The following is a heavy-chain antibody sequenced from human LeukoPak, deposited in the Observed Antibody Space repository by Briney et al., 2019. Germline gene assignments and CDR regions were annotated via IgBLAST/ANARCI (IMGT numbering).Heavy chain of an antibody. CDR2: TYYRSKWYN. J-gene: IGHJ3*01. CDR1: GDSVSSNSSA. CDR3: ARGGQGDGYSADEAFDF. V-gene: IGHV6-1*01. D-gene: IGHD5-24*01. Sequence: QTLSLTCAISGDSVSSNSSACNWIRQSPSRGLEWLGRTYYRSKWYNDYAVSVKSRITINPDTSKNQFSLQLNSVTPEDTAVYYCARGGQGDGYSADEAFDFWGQGTMVTVSS.